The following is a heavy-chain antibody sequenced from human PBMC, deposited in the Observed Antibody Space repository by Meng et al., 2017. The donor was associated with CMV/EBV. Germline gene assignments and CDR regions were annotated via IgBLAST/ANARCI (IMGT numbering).Heavy chain of an antibody. J-gene: IGHJ4*02. Sequence: GSLRLSCTVSGGSISSSSYYWGWLRQPPGKGLEWIGSIYYSGSTYYNPSLKSRVTISVDTSKNQFSLKLSSVTAADTAVYYCARERRGMSERRYGSGSYYKEFDYWGQGTLVTVSS. V-gene: IGHV4-39*07. D-gene: IGHD3-10*01. CDR1: GGSISSSSYY. CDR3: ARERRGMSERRYGSGSYYKEFDY. CDR2: IYYSGST.